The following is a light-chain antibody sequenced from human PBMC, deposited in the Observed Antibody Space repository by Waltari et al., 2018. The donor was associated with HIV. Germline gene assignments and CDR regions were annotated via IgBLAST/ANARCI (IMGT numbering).Light chain of an antibody. CDR2: EVS. CDR1: SSDVGGFHY. J-gene: IGLJ3*02. CDR3: SSYTSSSTRV. Sequence: QSALTQPASVSGSPGQSITISCTGTSSDVGGFHYFSWYQQHPGKAPKLMIYEVSNRPSGVSNRFSGSKSGNTASLTISGLQAEDEADYYCSSYTSSSTRVFGGGTNLTVL. V-gene: IGLV2-14*01.